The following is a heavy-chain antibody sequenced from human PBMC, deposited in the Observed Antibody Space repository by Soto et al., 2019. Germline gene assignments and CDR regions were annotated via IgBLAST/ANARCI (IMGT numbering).Heavy chain of an antibody. CDR1: GGTFSSYA. CDR2: IIPIFGTA. V-gene: IGHV1-69*13. CDR3: ASRGNSGSYGLFDY. D-gene: IGHD1-26*01. J-gene: IGHJ4*02. Sequence: RASVKVSCKASGGTFSSYAISWVRQAPGKGLEWMGVIIPIFGTANYAQKFQGRVTITADESTSTAYMELSSLRSEDTAVYYCASRGNSGSYGLFDYWGQGTLVTVSS.